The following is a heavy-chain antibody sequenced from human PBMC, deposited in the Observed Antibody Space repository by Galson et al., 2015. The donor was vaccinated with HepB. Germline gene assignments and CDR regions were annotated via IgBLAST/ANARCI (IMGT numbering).Heavy chain of an antibody. CDR2: IKQDGREK. CDR1: GFNSSIFW. V-gene: IGHV3-7*01. D-gene: IGHD1-26*01. CDR3: ARSSGGYFDS. Sequence: SLRLSCAGCGFNSSIFWMSWVRQAPGKGLEWVANIKQDGREKYYVGPVKGRFTISRDNAGNSLYLQMNSLRGEDTALYYCARSSGGYFDSWGQGILVTVSS. J-gene: IGHJ4*02.